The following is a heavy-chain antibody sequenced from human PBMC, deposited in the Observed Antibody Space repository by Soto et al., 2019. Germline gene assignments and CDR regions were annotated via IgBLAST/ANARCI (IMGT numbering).Heavy chain of an antibody. J-gene: IGHJ4*02. CDR3: ARVSRYYGSGSYYNAVDY. CDR2: INSDGSST. V-gene: IGHV3-74*01. Sequence: EVQLVESGGGLVQPGGSLRLSCAASGFTFSSYWMHWVRQAPGKGLVWVSRINSDGSSTNYADSVKGRLTISRDNAKNTLYLQMNSLRAEDTAVYYCARVSRYYGSGSYYNAVDYWGQGTLVTVSS. D-gene: IGHD3-10*01. CDR1: GFTFSSYW.